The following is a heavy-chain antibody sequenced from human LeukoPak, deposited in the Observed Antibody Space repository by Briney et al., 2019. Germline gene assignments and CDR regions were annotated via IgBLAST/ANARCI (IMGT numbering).Heavy chain of an antibody. CDR3: ARGGDIVDYYYYMDV. CDR2: INPNSGGT. Sequence: GASVKVSCKASGYTFTGYYMHWVRQAPGQGLEWMGWINPNSGGTNYAQKFQGRVTMTRDTSISTAYMELSRLRSDDTAVYYCARGGDIVDYYYYMDVWGKGTTVTVSS. V-gene: IGHV1-2*02. CDR1: GYTFTGYY. D-gene: IGHD2-15*01. J-gene: IGHJ6*03.